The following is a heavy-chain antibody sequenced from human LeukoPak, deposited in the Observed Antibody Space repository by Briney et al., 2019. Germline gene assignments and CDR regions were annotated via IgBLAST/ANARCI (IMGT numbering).Heavy chain of an antibody. J-gene: IGHJ6*02. CDR1: GGSISSYY. V-gene: IGHV4-59*08. CDR2: IYYSGST. CDR3: ASLLSSWYGDYYYYYGMDV. Sequence: SETLSLTCTVSGGSISSYYWSWIRQPPGKGLEWIGYIYYSGSTNYNPSLKSRVTISVDTSKNQFSLKLSSVTAADTAVYYCASLLSSWYGDYYYYYGMDVWGQGTTVTVSS. D-gene: IGHD6-13*01.